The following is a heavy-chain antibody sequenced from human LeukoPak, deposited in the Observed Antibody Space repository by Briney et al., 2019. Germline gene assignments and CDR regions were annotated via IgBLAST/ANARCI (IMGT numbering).Heavy chain of an antibody. CDR3: ARGDYDFWSSGSAAEY. V-gene: IGHV1-8*03. D-gene: IGHD3-3*01. CDR2: MNPNSGNT. CDR1: GYTFTSYG. J-gene: IGHJ4*02. Sequence: GASVKVSCKASGYTFTSYGISWVRQATGQGLEWMGWMNPNSGNTGYAQKFQGRVTITRNTSISTAYMELSSLRSGDTAVYYCARGDYDFWSSGSAAEYWGQGTLVTVSS.